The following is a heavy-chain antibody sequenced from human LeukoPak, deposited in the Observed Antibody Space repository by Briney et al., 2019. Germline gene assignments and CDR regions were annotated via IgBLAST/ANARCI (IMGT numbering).Heavy chain of an antibody. Sequence: GGSLRLSCAASGFTFSSYAMHWVRQAAGKGLDWVAFIVHDGGRQDYADSVRGRFTISRDNSKNTVYLQMNSLRPEDTAVYYCANLDPYCSGGRCPWGQGTLVSVSS. CDR2: IVHDGGRQ. D-gene: IGHD2-15*01. V-gene: IGHV3-30*02. CDR1: GFTFSSYA. CDR3: ANLDPYCSGGRCP. J-gene: IGHJ5*02.